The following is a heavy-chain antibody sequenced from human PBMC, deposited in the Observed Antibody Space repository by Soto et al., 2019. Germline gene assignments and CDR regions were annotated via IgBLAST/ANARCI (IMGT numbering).Heavy chain of an antibody. CDR2: IYHSGST. D-gene: IGHD3-3*01. CDR1: SGSISSSNW. V-gene: IGHV4-4*02. CDR3: ARAIRITIFGAHPHESGNYYYYMDV. J-gene: IGHJ6*03. Sequence: SETLSLTCAVSSGSISSSNWWSWVRQPPGKGLEWIGEIYHSGSTNYNPSLKSRVTISVDKSKNQFSLKLSSVTAADTAVYYCARAIRITIFGAHPHESGNYYYYMDVWGKGTTVTVSS.